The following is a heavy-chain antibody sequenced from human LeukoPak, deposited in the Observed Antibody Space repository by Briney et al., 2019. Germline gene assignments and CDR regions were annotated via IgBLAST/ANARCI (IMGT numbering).Heavy chain of an antibody. D-gene: IGHD2-8*01. CDR1: GGSISSSTW. J-gene: IGHJ6*03. V-gene: IGHV4-4*02. CDR2: IYHSGST. CDR3: ARGGLRVMVYRLYYMDV. Sequence: SETLSLTCAVSGGSISSSTWWSWVRQPPGKGLEWIGEIYHSGSTNYNPSLKSRVTISVDKSKNQFSLKLSSVTAADTAVYYCARGGLRVMVYRLYYMDVWGKGTTVTVSS.